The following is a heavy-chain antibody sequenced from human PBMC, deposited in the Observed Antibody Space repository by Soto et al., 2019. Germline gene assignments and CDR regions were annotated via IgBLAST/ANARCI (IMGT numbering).Heavy chain of an antibody. V-gene: IGHV3-23*01. J-gene: IGHJ5*02. CDR1: ECTFSSYA. Sequence: GGSRRLSCAAPECTFSSYAMTWALQAPWKGLEWVSSISGSGGSTYYADSVKGRLTISRDNSKNTLYLQMNSLRAEDTAGYYGAKERYWFAPWGQVNLVTVDS. CDR3: AKERYWFAP. CDR2: ISGSGGST.